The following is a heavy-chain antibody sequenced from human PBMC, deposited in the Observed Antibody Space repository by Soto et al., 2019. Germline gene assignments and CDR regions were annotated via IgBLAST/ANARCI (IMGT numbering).Heavy chain of an antibody. V-gene: IGHV4-59*01. D-gene: IGHD3-3*01. Sequence: SETLSLTCSISGGSISTYYWTWIRQPPGKGLEWIGYISNSGSTNYNPSLKSRVTMSVDTSGVQFSLKMTSVTAADTAVYYCAGANEWYLIPVGWDFWGQGTLVTVTS. CDR3: AGANEWYLIPVGWDF. J-gene: IGHJ4*02. CDR1: GGSISTYY. CDR2: ISNSGST.